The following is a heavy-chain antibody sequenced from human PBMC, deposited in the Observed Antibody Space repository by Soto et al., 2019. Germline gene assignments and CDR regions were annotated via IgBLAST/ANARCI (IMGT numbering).Heavy chain of an antibody. V-gene: IGHV4-31*03. CDR2: IYYSGST. Sequence: QVQLQEPGPGLVKPSQTLSLTCTVSGGSISSGGYYWSWIRQHPGKGLEWIGYIYYSGSTYYNPSLKRRVTISVVTSKNQFSLKLSSVTAADTAVYYCARSRLEQYFFDYWGQGTLVTVSS. J-gene: IGHJ4*02. CDR3: ARSRLEQYFFDY. CDR1: GGSISSGGYY.